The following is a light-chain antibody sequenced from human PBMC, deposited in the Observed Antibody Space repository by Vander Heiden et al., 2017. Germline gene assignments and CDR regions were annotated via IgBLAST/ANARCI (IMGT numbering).Light chain of an antibody. CDR3: AAWDDSLNGVV. Sequence: QSVLTQPPSASGTPGQGVTISCSGRRSNIGTNSVNWYQQPPGTAPKLLMYSNNHRPSGVPDRFSGPKSGTSASLAITGLQSEDEADYYCAAWDDSLNGVVFGGGTKLTVL. CDR2: SNN. J-gene: IGLJ3*02. V-gene: IGLV1-44*01. CDR1: RSNIGTNS.